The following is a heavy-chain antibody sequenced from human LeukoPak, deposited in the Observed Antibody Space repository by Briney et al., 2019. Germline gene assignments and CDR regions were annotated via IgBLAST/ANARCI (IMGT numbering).Heavy chain of an antibody. CDR2: ISSSSSTI. D-gene: IGHD4-4*01. Sequence: GGSLRLSCAASGFTFSSYSMNWVRQAPGKGLGWVSYISSSSSTIYYADSVKGRFTISRDNAKNSLYLQMNSLRAEDTAVYYCARSTRLQYDYWGQGTLVTVSS. J-gene: IGHJ4*02. V-gene: IGHV3-48*01. CDR3: ARSTRLQYDY. CDR1: GFTFSSYS.